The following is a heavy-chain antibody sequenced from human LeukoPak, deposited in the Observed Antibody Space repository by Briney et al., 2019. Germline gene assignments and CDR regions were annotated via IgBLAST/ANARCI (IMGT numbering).Heavy chain of an antibody. CDR1: GFTFSSYD. CDR2: IGTTGDT. Sequence: GGSLRLSCAACGFTFSSYDMHWVRQATGKGLEWVSAIGTTGDTYYPGSVKGRFTISRENAKNSLYLQMNSLRAGDTAVCYCARDRGGGHMDVWGKGTTVTISS. J-gene: IGHJ6*03. V-gene: IGHV3-13*01. D-gene: IGHD2-15*01. CDR3: ARDRGGGHMDV.